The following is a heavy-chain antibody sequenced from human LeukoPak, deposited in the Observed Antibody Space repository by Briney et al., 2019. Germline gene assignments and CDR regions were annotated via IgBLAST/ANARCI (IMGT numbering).Heavy chain of an antibody. D-gene: IGHD3-10*01. CDR1: GFTFSSYS. J-gene: IGHJ4*02. V-gene: IGHV3-48*01. CDR3: ARDYGSGSYLFCVAGGHNDY. Sequence: PGGSLRLSCAASGFTFSSYSMNWVRQAPGKGLEWVSYISSSSSTIYYADSVKGRFTISRDNAKNSLYLQMNSLRAEDTAVYYCARDYGSGSYLFCVAGGHNDYWGQGTLVTVSS. CDR2: ISSSSSTI.